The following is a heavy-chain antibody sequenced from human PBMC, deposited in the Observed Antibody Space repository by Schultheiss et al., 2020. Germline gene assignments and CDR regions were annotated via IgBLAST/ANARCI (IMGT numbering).Heavy chain of an antibody. CDR2: MNPNSGNT. CDR3: ASRSSYYYYYGMDV. Sequence: AAVKVSCKASGYTFTSYDINWVRQATGQGLEWMGWMNPNSGNTGYAQKFQGRVTMTRDTSISTAYMELSSLRSEDTAVYYCASRSSYYYYYGMDVWGQGTTFTVSS. CDR1: GYTFTSYD. J-gene: IGHJ6*02. V-gene: IGHV1-8*02.